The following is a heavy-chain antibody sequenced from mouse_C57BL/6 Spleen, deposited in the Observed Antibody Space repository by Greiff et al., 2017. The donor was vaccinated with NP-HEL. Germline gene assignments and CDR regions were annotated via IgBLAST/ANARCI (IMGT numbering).Heavy chain of an antibody. Sequence: QVQLQQPGADLVRPGSSVKLSCKASGYTFTSYWMDWVKQRPGQGLEWIGNIYPSDSETHYNQKFKDKATLTVDKSSSTAYMQLSSLTSEDSAVYYCARGAGNYFDYWGQGTTLTVSS. CDR1: GYTFTSYW. CDR2: IYPSDSET. J-gene: IGHJ2*01. V-gene: IGHV1-61*01. CDR3: ARGAGNYFDY. D-gene: IGHD3-3*01.